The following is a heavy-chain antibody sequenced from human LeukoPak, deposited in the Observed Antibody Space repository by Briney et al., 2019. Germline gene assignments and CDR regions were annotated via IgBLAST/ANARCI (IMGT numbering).Heavy chain of an antibody. D-gene: IGHD1-26*01. Sequence: ASVKVSCKASGYSSTDYYIYWVRQAPGQGLEWMGWIKPNSGDTNYEQKFEGRVTMTRDTSISTAYMELSSLRSDDTAVYYCATKKYSGSFYAFWGQGTLVTVSS. V-gene: IGHV1-2*02. J-gene: IGHJ4*02. CDR1: GYSSTDYY. CDR2: IKPNSGDT. CDR3: ATKKYSGSFYAF.